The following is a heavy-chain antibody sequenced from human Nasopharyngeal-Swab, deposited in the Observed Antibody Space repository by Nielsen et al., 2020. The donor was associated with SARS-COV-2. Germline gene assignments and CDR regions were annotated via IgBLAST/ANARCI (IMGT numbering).Heavy chain of an antibody. CDR3: ASLGGLWSDY. J-gene: IGHJ4*02. V-gene: IGHV3-30*04. D-gene: IGHD5-18*01. CDR2: ISYDGSNK. Sequence: GESLKISCAASGFTFSSYAMHWVRQAPGKGLEWVAVISYDGSNKYYADSVKGRFTISRDNAKNSLYLQMNSLRAEDTAVYYCASLGGLWSDYWGQGTLVTVSS. CDR1: GFTFSSYA.